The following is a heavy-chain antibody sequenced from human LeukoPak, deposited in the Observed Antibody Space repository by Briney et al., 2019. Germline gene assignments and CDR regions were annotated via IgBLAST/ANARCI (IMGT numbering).Heavy chain of an antibody. CDR3: ARASYINEYFQH. Sequence: GGSLRLSCAASGFTFSDYYMSWIRQAPGKGLEWVSYISSSSSYTNYADSVKGRFTISRDNAKNSLYLQMNSLRAEDTAAYYCARASYINEYFQHWGEGNLVTVSS. J-gene: IGHJ1*01. CDR1: GFTFSDYY. V-gene: IGHV3-11*06. D-gene: IGHD3-16*01. CDR2: ISSSSSYT.